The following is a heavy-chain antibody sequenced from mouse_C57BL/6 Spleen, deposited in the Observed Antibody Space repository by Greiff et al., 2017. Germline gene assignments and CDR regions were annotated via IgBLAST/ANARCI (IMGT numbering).Heavy chain of an antibody. D-gene: IGHD1-1*01. Sequence: DVQLQESGGGLVKPGGSLKLSCAASGFTFSSYAMSWVRQTPEKRLEWVATISDGGSYTYYPDNVKGRFTISRDNAKNNLYLQMSHLTSEDTAMYYCAREHYGSSYGAMDYWGQGTSVTVSS. CDR2: ISDGGSYT. CDR1: GFTFSSYA. J-gene: IGHJ4*01. V-gene: IGHV5-4*01. CDR3: AREHYGSSYGAMDY.